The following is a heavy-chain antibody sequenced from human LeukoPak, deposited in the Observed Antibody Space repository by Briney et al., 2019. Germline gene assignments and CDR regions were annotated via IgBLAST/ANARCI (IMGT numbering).Heavy chain of an antibody. CDR3: ARSMVYAISGWFDP. CDR2: INHSGST. J-gene: IGHJ5*02. Sequence: PSETLSLTCAVYGGSFSGYYWSWIPQPPGKGPEWIGEINHSGSTNYNPSLKSRVTISVDTSKNQFSLKLSSVTAADTAVYYCARSMVYAISGWFDPWGQGTLVTVSS. V-gene: IGHV4-34*01. CDR1: GGSFSGYY. D-gene: IGHD2-8*01.